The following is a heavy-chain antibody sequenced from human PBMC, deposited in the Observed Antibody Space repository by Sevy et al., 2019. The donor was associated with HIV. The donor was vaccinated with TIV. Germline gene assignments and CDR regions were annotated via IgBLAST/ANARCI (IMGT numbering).Heavy chain of an antibody. D-gene: IGHD3-22*01. CDR1: GFTFSSYG. V-gene: IGHV3-30*18. CDR2: ISYDGSNK. CDR3: AKVRGMDYYHSSGYHGDY. J-gene: IGHJ4*02. Sequence: GGSLRLSCAASGFTFSSYGMHWVRQAPGKGLEWVAVISYDGSNKYYADSVKGRFTITRDNSKNTLYLQMNSLRAEDTAVYYCAKVRGMDYYHSSGYHGDYWGQGTLVTVSS.